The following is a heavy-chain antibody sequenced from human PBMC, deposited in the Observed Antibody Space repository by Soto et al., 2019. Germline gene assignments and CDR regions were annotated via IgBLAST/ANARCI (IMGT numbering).Heavy chain of an antibody. CDR2: ISSSSSYI. CDR3: ARDLSGYNFNYFDY. CDR1: GFTFSSYS. D-gene: IGHD5-12*01. J-gene: IGHJ4*02. Sequence: EVQLVESGGGLVTPGGSLRLSCAASGFTFSSYSINWVRQAPGKGLEWVSSISSSSSYIYYADSVKGRFTISRDNAKNSLCLQMNILRAEDTAVYYCARDLSGYNFNYFDYWGQGTLVTVYS. V-gene: IGHV3-21*03.